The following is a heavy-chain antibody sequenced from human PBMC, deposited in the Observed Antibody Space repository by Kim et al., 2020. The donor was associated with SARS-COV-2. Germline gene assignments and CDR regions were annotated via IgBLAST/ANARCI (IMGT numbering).Heavy chain of an antibody. J-gene: IGHJ4*02. CDR3: ARHRERNYGDYLDY. Sequence: YHPSLTSRVTISVDTSKSRFSLKVASVTAADTAVYYCARHRERNYGDYLDYWGQGTLVTVSS. V-gene: IGHV4-39*01. D-gene: IGHD4-17*01.